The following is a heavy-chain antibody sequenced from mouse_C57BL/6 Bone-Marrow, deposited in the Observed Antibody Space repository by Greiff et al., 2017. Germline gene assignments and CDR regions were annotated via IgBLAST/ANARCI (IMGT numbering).Heavy chain of an antibody. J-gene: IGHJ1*03. CDR3: ARDWDWYFDV. D-gene: IGHD4-1*01. V-gene: IGHV14-2*01. Sequence: VQLQQSGAELVKPGASVKLSCTASGFNIKDYYMHWVKQRTEQGLEWIGRIDPEDGETKYAQKFQGKATITADTSSNTAYLQLSSLTSEDTAVYYCARDWDWYFDVWGTGTTVTVSS. CDR1: GFNIKDYY. CDR2: IDPEDGET.